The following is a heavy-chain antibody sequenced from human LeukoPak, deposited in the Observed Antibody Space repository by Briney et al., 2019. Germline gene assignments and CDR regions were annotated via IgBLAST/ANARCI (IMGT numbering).Heavy chain of an antibody. Sequence: PGGSLRLSCAASGFTFNNYPMSWVRQAPGKGLEWVSVIGSSGGSTHYADSVKGRFTISRDNSRNTLSLQMNSLRAEDTAVYYCAKDPSDYLGAFDIWGQGTMVSVSS. CDR1: GFTFNNYP. CDR3: AKDPSDYLGAFDI. CDR2: IGSSGGST. V-gene: IGHV3-23*01. J-gene: IGHJ3*02. D-gene: IGHD4-17*01.